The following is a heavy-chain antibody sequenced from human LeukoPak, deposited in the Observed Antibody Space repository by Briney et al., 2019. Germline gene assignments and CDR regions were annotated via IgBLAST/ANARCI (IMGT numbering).Heavy chain of an antibody. J-gene: IGHJ4*02. V-gene: IGHV2-70*17. D-gene: IGHD6-13*01. CDR3: ARIRGSRYYIDS. Sequence: SGPALVKPTQTLTLTCTFSGFSLSTSGMCVSWLRQPPGKALEWLARIDWDDDKFYSTSLKTRLTISKDTSKNQVVLKMINMDPVDTATYYCARIRGSRYYIDSWGQGTLVTVSS. CDR1: GFSLSTSGMC. CDR2: IDWDDDK.